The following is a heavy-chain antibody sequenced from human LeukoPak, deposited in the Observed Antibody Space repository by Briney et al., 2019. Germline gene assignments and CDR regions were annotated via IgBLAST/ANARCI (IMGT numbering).Heavy chain of an antibody. J-gene: IGHJ5*02. CDR1: GGSISSSSYY. CDR2: IYYSGST. D-gene: IGHD4-11*01. V-gene: IGHV4-39*07. CDR3: ASTYSNYYADVHWFDP. Sequence: SETLSLTCTVSGGSISSSSYYWGWIRQPPGKGLEWIGSIYYSGSTYYNPSLKSRVTISVDTSKNQFSLKLSSVTAADTAVYYCASTYSNYYADVHWFDPWGQGTLVTVSS.